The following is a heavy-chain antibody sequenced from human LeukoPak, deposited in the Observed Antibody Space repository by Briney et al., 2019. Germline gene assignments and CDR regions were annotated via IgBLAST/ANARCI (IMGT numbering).Heavy chain of an antibody. Sequence: PGGSLRLSCAASGFTFSSYSMNWVRQAPGKGLEWGSYISSSSSTIYYADSVKGRFTISRDNAKNSLYLQMNSLRAEDTAVYYCARDPGGELLNYYYGMDVWGQGTTVTVSS. D-gene: IGHD1-26*01. J-gene: IGHJ6*02. CDR3: ARDPGGELLNYYYGMDV. CDR2: ISSSSSTI. CDR1: GFTFSSYS. V-gene: IGHV3-48*04.